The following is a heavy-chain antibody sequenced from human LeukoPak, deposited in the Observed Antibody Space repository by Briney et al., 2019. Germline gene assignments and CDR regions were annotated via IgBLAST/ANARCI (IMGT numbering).Heavy chain of an antibody. Sequence: GGSLRLSCAASGFTVSSNYMSWVRQAPGKGLEWVSVIYSGGSTYYADSVKGRFIISRDNSKNTLYLQMNSLRAEDTAVYYCARAPRGYCSSTSCYTLYYYYGMDVWGQGTTVAVSS. D-gene: IGHD2-2*02. CDR1: GFTVSSNY. CDR2: IYSGGST. CDR3: ARAPRGYCSSTSCYTLYYYYGMDV. J-gene: IGHJ6*02. V-gene: IGHV3-53*01.